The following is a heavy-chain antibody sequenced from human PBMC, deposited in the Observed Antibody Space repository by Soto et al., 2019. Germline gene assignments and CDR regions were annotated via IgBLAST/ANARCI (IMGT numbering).Heavy chain of an antibody. CDR2: IYVTGAV. CDR1: GAALNSGNYY. J-gene: IGHJ5*02. V-gene: IGHV4-31*03. Sequence: PSETLFLTCSVSGAALNSGNYYWSWIRQVPGKGLEWIGHIYVTGAVDYNPSLRDRITISRDTSERQFSLNLRLVTAADTAVYYCARLRIATNNYKWFDPWGQGTLVTVSS. D-gene: IGHD2-21*01. CDR3: ARLRIATNNYKWFDP.